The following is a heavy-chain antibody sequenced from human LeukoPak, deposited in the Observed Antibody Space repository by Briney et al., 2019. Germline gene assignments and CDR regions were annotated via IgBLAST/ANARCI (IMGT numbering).Heavy chain of an antibody. CDR1: GGSFSGYY. J-gene: IGHJ6*02. Sequence: PSETLSLTCAVYGGSFSGYYWSWIRQPPGKGLEWIGEINHSGSTNYNPSLKSRVTISVDTSKNRFSLKLSSVTAADTAVYYCARLISGGWYYYYGMDVWGQGTTVTVSS. V-gene: IGHV4-34*01. CDR2: INHSGST. D-gene: IGHD4-23*01. CDR3: ARLISGGWYYYYGMDV.